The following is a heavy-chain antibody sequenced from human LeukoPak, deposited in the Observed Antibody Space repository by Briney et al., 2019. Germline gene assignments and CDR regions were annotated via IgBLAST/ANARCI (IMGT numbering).Heavy chain of an antibody. CDR2: MRSDGSDK. V-gene: IGHV3-30*02. CDR3: AKVPRDSDCY. D-gene: IGHD2-21*02. CDR1: GLSFSNYG. J-gene: IGHJ4*02. Sequence: PGGSLRLSCAASGLSFSNYGMHWVRQAPGKGLEWVAFMRSDGSDKYHADSVKGRFTISRDNAKNSLYLQMNSLGAEDTAVYYCAKVPRDSDCYWGQGTLVTVSS.